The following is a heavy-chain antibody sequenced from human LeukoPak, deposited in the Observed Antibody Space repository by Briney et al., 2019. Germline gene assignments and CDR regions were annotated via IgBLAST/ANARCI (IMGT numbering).Heavy chain of an antibody. CDR1: GFTFSSYE. CDR3: AKTPIAVGGFWDY. D-gene: IGHD6-19*01. Sequence: PGGSLRLSCAASGFTFSSYEMNWVRQAPGKGLEWVSAISGSGGSTYYADSVKGRFTISRDNSKNTLYLQMNSLRAEDTAVYYCAKTPIAVGGFWDYWGQGTLVTVSS. CDR2: ISGSGGST. J-gene: IGHJ4*02. V-gene: IGHV3-23*01.